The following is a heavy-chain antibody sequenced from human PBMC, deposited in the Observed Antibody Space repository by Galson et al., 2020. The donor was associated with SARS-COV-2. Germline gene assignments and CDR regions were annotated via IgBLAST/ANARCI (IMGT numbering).Heavy chain of an antibody. D-gene: IGHD5-18*01. Sequence: GESLKISCAASGFTFSSYGIHWVRQAPGKGLEWVAVTSYDGSNKYYADSVKGRFTISRDNSKNTLFLQMNSLRAEDTAVYYCTRGGRDTAMADYYYYGMDVWGQGTTVTVSS. J-gene: IGHJ6*02. CDR1: GFTFSSYG. CDR3: TRGGRDTAMADYYYYGMDV. V-gene: IGHV3-30*03. CDR2: TSYDGSNK.